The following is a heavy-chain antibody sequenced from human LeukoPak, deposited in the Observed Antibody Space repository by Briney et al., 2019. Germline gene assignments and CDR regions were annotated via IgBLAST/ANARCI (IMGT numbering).Heavy chain of an antibody. J-gene: IGHJ4*02. D-gene: IGHD5-18*01. V-gene: IGHV1-2*02. CDR1: EYTFTGYY. Sequence: EASVKVSCKASEYTFTGYYMHWVRQAPGQGLEWMGWINPNSGGTNYAQKFQGRVTMTRDTSTSTVYMELSSLRSEDTAVYYCARDLSGYSYVEGSDWGQGTLVTVSS. CDR3: ARDLSGYSYVEGSD. CDR2: INPNSGGT.